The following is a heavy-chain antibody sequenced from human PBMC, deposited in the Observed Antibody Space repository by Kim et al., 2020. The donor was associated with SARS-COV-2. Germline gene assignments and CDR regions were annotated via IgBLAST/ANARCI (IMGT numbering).Heavy chain of an antibody. CDR1: GFTFSSYG. D-gene: IGHD2-2*01. CDR3: AREIYCSSTSCLGYYFDY. Sequence: GGSLRLSCAASGFTFSSYGMHWVRQAPGKGLEWVAVIWYDGSNKYYADSVKGRFTISRDNSKNTLYLQMNSLRAEDTAVYYCAREIYCSSTSCLGYYFDYWGQGTLVTVSS. J-gene: IGHJ4*02. CDR2: IWYDGSNK. V-gene: IGHV3-33*01.